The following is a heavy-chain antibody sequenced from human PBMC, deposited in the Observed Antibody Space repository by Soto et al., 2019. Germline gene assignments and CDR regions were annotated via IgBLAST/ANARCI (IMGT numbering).Heavy chain of an antibody. CDR1: GYTFTGYY. CDR3: ARDRRDVLYYYGMDV. D-gene: IGHD6-6*01. CDR2: INPNSGGT. Sequence: QVQLVQSGAEVKKPGASVKVSCKASGYTFTGYYMHWVRQAPGQGLEWMGWINPNSGGTNYAQKFQGWVTMSRCPSIITAFMELSSLRSDDTAVYFCARDRRDVLYYYGMDVWGQGTTVTVSS. J-gene: IGHJ6*02. V-gene: IGHV1-2*04.